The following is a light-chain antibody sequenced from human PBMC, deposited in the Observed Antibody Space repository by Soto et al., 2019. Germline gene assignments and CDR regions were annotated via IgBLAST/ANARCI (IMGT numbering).Light chain of an antibody. V-gene: IGLV2-14*01. CDR2: EIS. CDR3: SSYTSTSTYVI. J-gene: IGLJ2*01. Sequence: QSALTQPASVSGSPGQSITISCTGTVSDIGNYKYVSWYQQHPGKAPKLMIYEISNRPSGVSIRFSGSKSGNTASLTISGLQTEDEADYYCSSYTSTSTYVIFGGGTKLTVL. CDR1: VSDIGNYKY.